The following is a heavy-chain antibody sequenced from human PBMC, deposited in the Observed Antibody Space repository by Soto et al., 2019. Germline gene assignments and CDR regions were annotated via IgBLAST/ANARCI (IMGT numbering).Heavy chain of an antibody. D-gene: IGHD6-6*01. CDR2: IIPIFGTA. V-gene: IGHV1-69*13. CDR1: GGTISSYA. CDR3: ARVIGSSAFGWFDP. Sequence: SVKVSCKASGGTISSYAISWVRQAPGQGLEWMGGIIPIFGTANYAQKFQGRVTITADESTSTAYMELSSLRSEDTAVYYCARVIGSSAFGWFDPWGQGTLVTVSS. J-gene: IGHJ5*02.